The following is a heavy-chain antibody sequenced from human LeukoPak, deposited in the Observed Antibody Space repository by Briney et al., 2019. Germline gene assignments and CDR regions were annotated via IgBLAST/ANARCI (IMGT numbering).Heavy chain of an antibody. CDR1: GYTFTSYA. CDR2: INAGNGNT. V-gene: IGHV1-3*01. Sequence: ASVKVSCKASGYTFTSYAMHWVRQAPGQRLEWMGWINAGNGNTKYSQKFQGRVTMTRDTSTSTVYMELSSLRSEDTAVYYCARVPVRYSPRGAFDIWGQGTMVTVSS. CDR3: ARVPVRYSPRGAFDI. J-gene: IGHJ3*02. D-gene: IGHD3-9*01.